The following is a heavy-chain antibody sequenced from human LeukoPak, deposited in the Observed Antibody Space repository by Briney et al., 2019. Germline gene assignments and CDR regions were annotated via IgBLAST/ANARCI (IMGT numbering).Heavy chain of an antibody. D-gene: IGHD2-21*02. J-gene: IGHJ4*02. CDR2: ISAYNGNT. V-gene: IGHV1-18*01. CDR3: ARDPIAYCGGDCYQPLDY. CDR1: GYTFTSYG. Sequence: ASVKVSCKASGYTFTSYGISWVRQAPGQGLEWMGWISAYNGNTNYAQKLQGRVTMTTDTSTSTAYMELRSLRSVDTAVYYCARDPIAYCGGDCYQPLDYWGQGTLVTVSS.